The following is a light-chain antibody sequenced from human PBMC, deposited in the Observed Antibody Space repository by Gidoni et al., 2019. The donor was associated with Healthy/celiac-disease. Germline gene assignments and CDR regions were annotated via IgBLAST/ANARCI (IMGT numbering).Light chain of an antibody. J-gene: IGLJ2*01. CDR2: QDS. CDR3: QASDSSTVVV. V-gene: IGLV3-1*01. CDR1: KLGDKY. Sequence: SYDLTQPPSVSVSPGRTASITCSGDKLGDKYACWYQQKPGQSPVLVIYQDSKRPSGIPERFSGSNSGNTATLTISASRAMDEADYYCQASDSSTVVVFGGGTKLTVL.